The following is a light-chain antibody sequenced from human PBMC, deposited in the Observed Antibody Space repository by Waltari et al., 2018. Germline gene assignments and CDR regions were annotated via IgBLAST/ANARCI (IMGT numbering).Light chain of an antibody. CDR1: QSVNKY. CDR3: LKRAGGPL. V-gene: IGKV3-11*01. Sequence: EIVLTQSPATLSLSPGESATLSCRASQSVNKYLDWFQQKPGQAPRLLIYGASNRAAGIPVRFSGSGSGTDFTLTISSLEPEDFAVYYCLKRAGGPLFGGGTKVE. CDR2: GAS. J-gene: IGKJ4*01.